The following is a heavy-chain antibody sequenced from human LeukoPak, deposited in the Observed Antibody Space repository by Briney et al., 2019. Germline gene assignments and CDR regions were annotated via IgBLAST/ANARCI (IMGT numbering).Heavy chain of an antibody. CDR1: GGSFSGHY. Sequence: PSETLSLTCAVYGGSFSGHYWSWIRQPPGKGLEWIGEINHSGSTNYNPSLKSRVTISIDTSKNQFSLKLSSVTAADTAVYYCARHLYSESYYFWGQGTLVTVSS. J-gene: IGHJ4*02. CDR3: ARHLYSESYYF. V-gene: IGHV4-34*01. CDR2: INHSGST. D-gene: IGHD1-26*01.